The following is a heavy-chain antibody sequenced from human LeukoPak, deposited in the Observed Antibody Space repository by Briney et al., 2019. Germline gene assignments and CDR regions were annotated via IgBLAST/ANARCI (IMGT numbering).Heavy chain of an antibody. Sequence: GGSLRLSCAASGFTFSSYEMNWVRQAPGKGLEWVSHISSSSSTRYYADSVKGRFTLSSDNAKNSLYLQMNSLRAEDTAVYYCARAGFTFSDYFGSFFDYWGQGTLVTVSS. D-gene: IGHD3-10*01. CDR3: ARAGFTFSDYFGSFFDY. CDR1: GFTFSSYE. V-gene: IGHV3-48*03. J-gene: IGHJ4*02. CDR2: ISSSSSTR.